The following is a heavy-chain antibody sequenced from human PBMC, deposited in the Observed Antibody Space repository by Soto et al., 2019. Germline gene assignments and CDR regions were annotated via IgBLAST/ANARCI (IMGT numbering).Heavy chain of an antibody. D-gene: IGHD6-13*01. CDR1: VGSMIAYY. CDR2: TYYSGST. V-gene: IGHV4-59*01. J-gene: IGHJ4*02. Sequence: SENLSLTCTVSVGSMIAYYWNWMRQPPGKGLQWIGYTYYSGSTTYNPSLKSRVTISVDSSKNQFSLKLDSVTPAHTAVYYCPGVRGAAGKCYFDYCGPGNLVT. CDR3: PGVRGAAGKCYFDY.